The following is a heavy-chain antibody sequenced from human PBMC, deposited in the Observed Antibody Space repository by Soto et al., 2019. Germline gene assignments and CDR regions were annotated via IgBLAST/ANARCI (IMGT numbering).Heavy chain of an antibody. CDR3: AKEYRAFEGNDYDT. D-gene: IGHD3-22*01. Sequence: QVQLVESGGGVIQPGRSLRLSCAASGFTFSYYGMHWVRQAPGKGLEWLAVISYDGNNKYYADSVKGRFTISRDNSNNTLFLQMSSLRADDTAVYFCAKEYRAFEGNDYDTWCQGTLVTVSS. CDR2: ISYDGNNK. CDR1: GFTFSYYG. J-gene: IGHJ5*02. V-gene: IGHV3-30*18.